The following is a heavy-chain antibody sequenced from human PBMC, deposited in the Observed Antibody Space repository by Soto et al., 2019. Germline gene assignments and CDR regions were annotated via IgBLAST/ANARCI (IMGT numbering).Heavy chain of an antibody. Sequence: PGGSLRLSCAASGFTFSSYAMSWVRQAPGKGLEWVSAISGSGGSTYYADSVKGRFTISRDNSKNTLYLQMNSLRAEDTAVYYCAKDPRGGIVVPAAMNWFDPWGQGTLVTVSS. D-gene: IGHD2-2*01. CDR3: AKDPRGGIVVPAAMNWFDP. J-gene: IGHJ5*02. CDR1: GFTFSSYA. V-gene: IGHV3-23*01. CDR2: ISGSGGST.